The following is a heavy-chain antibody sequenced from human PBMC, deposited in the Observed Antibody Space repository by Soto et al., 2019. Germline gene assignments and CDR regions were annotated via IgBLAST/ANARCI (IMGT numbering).Heavy chain of an antibody. V-gene: IGHV4-34*01. J-gene: IGHJ5*02. CDR2: INHSGST. CDR3: AKRSSYYGSGSYYNARFDP. Sequence: QVQLQQWGAGLLKPSETLSLTCAVYGGSFSGYYWSWIRQPPGKGLEWIGEINHSGSTNYNPSLKSRVTISVDTSMNQFALKLSSVTAADTAVYYCAKRSSYYGSGSYYNARFDPWGQGTLVTVSS. CDR1: GGSFSGYY. D-gene: IGHD3-10*01.